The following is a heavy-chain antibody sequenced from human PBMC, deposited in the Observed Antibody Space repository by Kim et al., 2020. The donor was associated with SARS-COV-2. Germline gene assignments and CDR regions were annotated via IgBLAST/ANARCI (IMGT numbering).Heavy chain of an antibody. J-gene: IGHJ6*02. CDR1: GGTFSSYA. D-gene: IGHD3-16*02. CDR2: IIPIFGTA. V-gene: IGHV1-69*13. CDR3: ASGEDYVWGSYRSYGMDV. Sequence: SVKVSCKASGGTFSSYAISWVRQAPGQGLEWMGGIIPIFGTANYAQKFQGRVTITADESTSTAYMELSSLRSEDTAVYYCASGEDYVWGSYRSYGMDVWGQGTTVTVSS.